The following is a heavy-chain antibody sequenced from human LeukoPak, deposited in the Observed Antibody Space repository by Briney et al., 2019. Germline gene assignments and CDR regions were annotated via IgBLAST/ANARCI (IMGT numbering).Heavy chain of an antibody. V-gene: IGHV1-46*03. Sequence: ASVKVSCKATGYTFTSYYMHWVRQAPGQGLKWMGIINPSGGSTSYAQKFQGRVTMTRDTSTSTVYMELSSPRSEDTAVYYCARVHLGTVGATGGVWFDPWGQGTLVTVSS. J-gene: IGHJ5*02. CDR1: GYTFTSYY. CDR2: INPSGGST. CDR3: ARVHLGTVGATGGVWFDP. D-gene: IGHD1-26*01.